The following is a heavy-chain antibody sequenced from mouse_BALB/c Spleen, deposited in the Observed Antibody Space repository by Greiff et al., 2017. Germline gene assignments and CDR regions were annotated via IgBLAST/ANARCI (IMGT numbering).Heavy chain of an antibody. Sequence: EVQLEESGGGLVKPGGSLKLSCAASGFTFSSYAMSWVRQTPEQRLEWVASISSGGSTYYSDRVKGRFTISTDNARNILYLQMRSLRSEDTAMYYCARCSITKGYALDYWGQGTPVTVS. V-gene: IGHV5-6-5*01. CDR2: ISSGGST. J-gene: IGHJ4*01. CDR1: GFTFSSYA. D-gene: IGHD2-4*01. CDR3: ARCSITKGYALDY.